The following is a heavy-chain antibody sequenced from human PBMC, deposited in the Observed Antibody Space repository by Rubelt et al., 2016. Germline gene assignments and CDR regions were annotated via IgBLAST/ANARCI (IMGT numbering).Heavy chain of an antibody. V-gene: IGHV3-9*01. D-gene: IGHD4-23*01. Sequence: EVQLVESGGGLVQPGRSLRLSCAASGFTFADYAMHWVRQAPGKGLEWVSGISWNSGSIGYADSVKGRFTISRDNAKNSLYLQMNSLRAEDTALYYCAKGILRWSVGYGMDVWGQGTTVTVSS. J-gene: IGHJ6*02. CDR2: ISWNSGSI. CDR1: GFTFADYA. CDR3: AKGILRWSVGYGMDV.